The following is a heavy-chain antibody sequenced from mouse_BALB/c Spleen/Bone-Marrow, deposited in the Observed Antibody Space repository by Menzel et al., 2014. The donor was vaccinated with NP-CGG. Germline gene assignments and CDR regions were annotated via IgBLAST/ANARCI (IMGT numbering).Heavy chain of an antibody. J-gene: IGHJ3*01. V-gene: IGHV1-14*01. D-gene: IGHD2-14*01. CDR3: ARGGRYDGFAY. CDR2: INPYNDGT. Sequence: EVKLQESGPELVKPGASVKMSCKASGYTFTSYVMHWVKQKPGQGLEWIGYINPYNDGTKYNEKFKGKATLTSDKSSSTAYMELSSLTPEDSAVYYCARGGRYDGFAYWGQGTLVTVSA. CDR1: GYTFTSYV.